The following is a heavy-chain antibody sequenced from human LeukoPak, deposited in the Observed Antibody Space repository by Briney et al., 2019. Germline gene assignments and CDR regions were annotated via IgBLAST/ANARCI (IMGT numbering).Heavy chain of an antibody. J-gene: IGHJ4*02. D-gene: IGHD3-10*01. V-gene: IGHV3-7*01. CDR1: GFTFSSYW. Sequence: GGSLRLSCAASGFTFSSYWMSWVRQAPGKGLEWVANIKQDGSEKYYVDSVKGRFTISRDNAKNSLDLQMNSLRVEDTAIYYCVKVAKYYYGSETYYFFEHWGQGTPVTASS. CDR2: IKQDGSEK. CDR3: VKVAKYYYGSETYYFFEH.